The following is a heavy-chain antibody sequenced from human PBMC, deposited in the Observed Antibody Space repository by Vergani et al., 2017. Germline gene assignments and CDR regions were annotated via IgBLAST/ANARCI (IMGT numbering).Heavy chain of an antibody. CDR3: GCTFGYCSGGSCYSTSVY. Sequence: QLQLQESGPGLVKPSETLSLTCTVSGGSISSSSYYWGWIRQPPGKGLEWIGSIYYSGSTYYNPSLKSRVTISVDTSKNQFSLKLSSVTAADTAVYYSGCTFGYCSGGSCYSTSVYWGQGTLVTVSS. CDR1: GGSISSSSYY. CDR2: IYYSGST. D-gene: IGHD2-15*01. V-gene: IGHV4-39*01. J-gene: IGHJ4*02.